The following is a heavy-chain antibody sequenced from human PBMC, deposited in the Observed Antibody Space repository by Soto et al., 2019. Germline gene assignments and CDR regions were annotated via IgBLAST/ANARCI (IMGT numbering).Heavy chain of an antibody. CDR3: ARGQGIRYFDWLLEGWWFDP. CDR1: GYTFTSYG. J-gene: IGHJ5*02. D-gene: IGHD3-9*01. CDR2: ISAYNGNT. V-gene: IGHV1-18*01. Sequence: QVQLVQSGAEVKKPGASVKVSCKASGYTFTSYGISWVRQAPGQGLEWMGWISAYNGNTNYAQKLQGRVTMTTDTSTSKAYMELRSLRSDDTAVYYCARGQGIRYFDWLLEGWWFDPWGQGTLVTVSS.